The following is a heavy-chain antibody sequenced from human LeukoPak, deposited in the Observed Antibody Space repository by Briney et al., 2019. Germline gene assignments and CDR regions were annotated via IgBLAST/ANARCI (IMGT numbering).Heavy chain of an antibody. J-gene: IGHJ4*02. V-gene: IGHV3-21*01. D-gene: IGHD6-13*01. CDR2: ISNSGDYI. CDR1: GFTFSSFT. Sequence: GGSLRLSCTVSGFTFSSFTMNWVRQGPGKGLEWVASISNSGDYISYADSLKGRFTISRDNAKNSLFLQMSSLRAEDTAVYYCARAPTGYSSSWYYFDYWGQGTLVTVSS. CDR3: ARAPTGYSSSWYYFDY.